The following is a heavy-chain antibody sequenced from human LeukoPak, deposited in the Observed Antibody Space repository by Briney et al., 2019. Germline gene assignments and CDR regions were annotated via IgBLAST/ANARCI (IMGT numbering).Heavy chain of an antibody. D-gene: IGHD6-19*01. CDR3: ARGHSSGWHPGYRGNWFDP. Sequence: SETLSLTCTVSGGSISSSSYYWGWIRQPPGKGLEWIGSIYYSGSTNYNPSLKSRVTISVDTSKNQFSLKLSSVTAADTAVYYCARGHSSGWHPGYRGNWFDPWGQGTLVTVSS. CDR1: GGSISSSSYY. V-gene: IGHV4-39*07. CDR2: IYYSGST. J-gene: IGHJ5*02.